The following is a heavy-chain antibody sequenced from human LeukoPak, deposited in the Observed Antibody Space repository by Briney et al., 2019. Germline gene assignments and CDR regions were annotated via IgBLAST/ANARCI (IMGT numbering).Heavy chain of an antibody. CDR2: INPNNGGT. CDR1: GYTFTGYF. D-gene: IGHD4/OR15-4a*01. J-gene: IGHJ4*02. Sequence: ASVKVSCKASGYTFTGYFMHWVRQAPGQGLEWMGWINPNNGGTKYTQKFQGRVTMTRDTSISTAYMELSRLTSDDTAVHYCARDRYGANVFDYWGQGTLVTVSS. V-gene: IGHV1-2*02. CDR3: ARDRYGANVFDY.